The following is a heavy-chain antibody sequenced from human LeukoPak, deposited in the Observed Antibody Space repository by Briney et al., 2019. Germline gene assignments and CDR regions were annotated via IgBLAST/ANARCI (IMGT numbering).Heavy chain of an antibody. Sequence: GGSLRLSRATSGFTFSSYGMHWVRQAPGRGLEWVAIISYDGSKKYYADSVKGRFTISRDNSKNTVYLQMNSLSGEDTAVYNCAKDRLAEQWQAPLDYWGQGTLVTVSS. D-gene: IGHD6-19*01. V-gene: IGHV3-30*18. CDR3: AKDRLAEQWQAPLDY. CDR1: GFTFSSYG. J-gene: IGHJ4*02. CDR2: ISYDGSKK.